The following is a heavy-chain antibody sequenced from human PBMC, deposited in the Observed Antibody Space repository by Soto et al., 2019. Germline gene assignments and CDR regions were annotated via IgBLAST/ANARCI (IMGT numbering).Heavy chain of an antibody. CDR1: GFTFSGYG. V-gene: IGHV3-30*03. CDR3: AREFCSGGNCYTYYFDP. J-gene: IGHJ5*02. D-gene: IGHD2-15*01. CDR2: ISNDGSNK. Sequence: PGGSLRLSCAASGFTFSGYGMHWVRQAPGKGLEWVAVISNDGSNKYYVDSVKGRFTISRDNAKSTLFLQMNSLRDEDTAVYYCAREFCSGGNCYTYYFDPWGQGIPVTVSS.